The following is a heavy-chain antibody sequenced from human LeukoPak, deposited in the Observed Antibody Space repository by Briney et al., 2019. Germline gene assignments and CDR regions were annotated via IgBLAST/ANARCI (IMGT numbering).Heavy chain of an antibody. J-gene: IGHJ3*02. CDR1: GGSISSYY. V-gene: IGHV4-59*01. D-gene: IGHD5-18*01. CDR3: ARRGYNYGLSAFDI. CDR2: IYYSGST. Sequence: SETLSLTCTVSGGSISSYYWSWIRQPPGKGLEWIGYIYYSGSTNYSPSLKSRVTISVDTSKNQFSLKLSSVTAADTAVYYCARRGYNYGLSAFDIWGQGTMVTVSS.